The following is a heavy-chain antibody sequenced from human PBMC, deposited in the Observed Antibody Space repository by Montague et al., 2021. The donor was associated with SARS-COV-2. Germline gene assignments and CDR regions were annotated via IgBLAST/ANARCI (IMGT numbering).Heavy chain of an antibody. J-gene: IGHJ6*02. Sequence: TLSLTCTVSGGSISSGSYYWSWIRQPAGKGLEWIGRIYTSGSTNYNPSLKSRVTISVDTSKNQFSLKLSSVTAADTAMYYCARDRPPVATTFYYYYYGMDVWGQGTTVTVFS. V-gene: IGHV4-61*02. CDR3: ARDRPPVATTFYYYYYGMDV. D-gene: IGHD5-12*01. CDR2: IYTSGST. CDR1: GGSISSGSYY.